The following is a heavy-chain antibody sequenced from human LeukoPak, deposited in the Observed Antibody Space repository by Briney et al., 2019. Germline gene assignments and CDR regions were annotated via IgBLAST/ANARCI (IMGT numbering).Heavy chain of an antibody. Sequence: PSETLSLTCAVYGGSFSGYYWSWIRQPPVKGLEWIGEINHSGSTNYNPSLKSRVTISVDTSKNQFSLKLSSVTAADTAVYYCARGGITMVRGVFGYYYYGLDVWGKGTTVTVSS. CDR3: ARGGITMVRGVFGYYYYGLDV. V-gene: IGHV4-34*01. D-gene: IGHD3-10*01. CDR2: INHSGST. CDR1: GGSFSGYY. J-gene: IGHJ6*04.